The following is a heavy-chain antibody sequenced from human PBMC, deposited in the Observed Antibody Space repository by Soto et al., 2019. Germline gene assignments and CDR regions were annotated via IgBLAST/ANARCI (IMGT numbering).Heavy chain of an antibody. CDR1: GYTFTGYY. CDR3: AREGSSSDPLYYYYGMDV. V-gene: IGHV1-2*04. D-gene: IGHD6-6*01. CDR2: INPNSGGT. J-gene: IGHJ6*02. Sequence: ASVKVSCKASGYTFTGYYMHWLRQAPGQGLEWMGWINPNSGGTNYAQKFQGWVTMTRDTSISTAYMELSRLRSDDTAVYYCAREGSSSDPLYYYYGMDVWGQGTTVTSP.